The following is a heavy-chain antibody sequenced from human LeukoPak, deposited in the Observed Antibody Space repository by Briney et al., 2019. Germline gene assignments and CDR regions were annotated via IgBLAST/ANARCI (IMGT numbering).Heavy chain of an antibody. V-gene: IGHV4-34*01. CDR2: INHSGST. J-gene: IGHJ4*02. D-gene: IGHD2-21*02. CDR3: AXXXGGDFPHTNDY. Sequence: SETLSLTCAVYGGSFSGYYWSWIRQPPGKGLEWIGEINHSGSTNYNPSLKSRVTISVGTSKNQFSLKLSSVTAADTAVYYCAXXXGGDFPHTNDYWGQGTLVTVSS. CDR1: GGSFSGYY.